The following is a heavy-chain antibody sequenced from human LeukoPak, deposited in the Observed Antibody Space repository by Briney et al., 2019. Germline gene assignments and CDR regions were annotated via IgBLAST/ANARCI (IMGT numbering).Heavy chain of an antibody. J-gene: IGHJ4*02. CDR3: ARGKDYYDSSGYYY. V-gene: IGHV4-34*01. CDR1: GGSFSGYY. CDR2: INHSGST. D-gene: IGHD3-22*01. Sequence: SETLSLTCAVYGGSFSGYYWSWIRQPPGKGLEWIGEINHSGSTNYNPSLKSRVTISVDTSKNQFSLKLSSATAADTAVYYCARGKDYYDSSGYYYWGQGTLVTVSS.